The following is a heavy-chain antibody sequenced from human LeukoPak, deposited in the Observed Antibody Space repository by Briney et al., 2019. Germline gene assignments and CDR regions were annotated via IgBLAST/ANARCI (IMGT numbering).Heavy chain of an antibody. Sequence: GGSLRLSCAASGFTFSDYYMSWIRQAPGKGLEWVTNINQDGTDKYYVDSVKGRFTFSRDNAQNSLYLQMSGLRVEDTAVYYCVTYSTGLYKGLEFWGQGTQVTVSS. CDR2: INQDGTDK. D-gene: IGHD2-8*02. CDR3: VTYSTGLYKGLEF. V-gene: IGHV3-7*03. CDR1: GFTFSDYY. J-gene: IGHJ4*02.